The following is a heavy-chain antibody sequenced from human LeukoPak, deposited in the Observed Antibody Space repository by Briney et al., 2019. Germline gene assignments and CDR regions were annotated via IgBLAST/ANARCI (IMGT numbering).Heavy chain of an antibody. CDR2: ITKSGGTT. V-gene: IGHV3-23*01. Sequence: GGSLRLSCLASGFTFSDYDMSWVRLAPGKGPEWVSAITKSGGTTFYADSVKGRFTISRDNSKSTLYLQMNSLRAEDTAVYYCAKGSRDGYNYYFDYWGQGTLVTVSS. CDR1: GFTFSDYD. J-gene: IGHJ4*02. D-gene: IGHD5-24*01. CDR3: AKGSRDGYNYYFDY.